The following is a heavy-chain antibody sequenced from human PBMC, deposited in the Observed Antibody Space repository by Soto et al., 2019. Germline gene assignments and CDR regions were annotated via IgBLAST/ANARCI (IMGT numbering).Heavy chain of an antibody. Sequence: EVQLLESGGGLVQPGGSLRLSCAASGFTFSSYSMSWVRQAPGKGLEWVSGFRTSGDGGTTYYADSVKGRFTISRDNSKNMLFLQMNSLRAEDTAVYYCARGGYYGSGSYYPLDYWGQGTLVTVSS. CDR1: GFTFSSYS. CDR3: ARGGYYGSGSYYPLDY. D-gene: IGHD3-10*01. J-gene: IGHJ4*02. CDR2: FRTSGDGGTT. V-gene: IGHV3-23*01.